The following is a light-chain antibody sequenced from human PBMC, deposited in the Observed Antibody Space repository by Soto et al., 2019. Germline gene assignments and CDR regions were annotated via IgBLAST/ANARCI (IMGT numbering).Light chain of an antibody. CDR3: QQYNKWPPLT. Sequence: EIVMTQSPATLSLSPGERATLSCRASQNVSNDLAWYQQKPGQAPRLLISAASTRATGCPARFTGSGSGTEFTLTISSLQAEDFTLYYCQQYNKWPPLTFGGGTKVDIK. J-gene: IGKJ4*01. CDR1: QNVSND. CDR2: AAS. V-gene: IGKV3-15*01.